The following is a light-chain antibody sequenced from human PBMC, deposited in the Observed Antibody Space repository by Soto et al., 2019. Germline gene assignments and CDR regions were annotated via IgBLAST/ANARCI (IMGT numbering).Light chain of an antibody. J-gene: IGLJ1*01. Sequence: QSVLTQPPSASGSPGQSVTISCTGTSSDVGGYNYVSWYQQYPGKAPQLVIYEVNKRPSGVPDRFSGSKSGNTASLTASGLQAEDEADYYCSSYVGTKSYVFGTGTKVTVL. CDR3: SSYVGTKSYV. V-gene: IGLV2-8*01. CDR2: EVN. CDR1: SSDVGGYNY.